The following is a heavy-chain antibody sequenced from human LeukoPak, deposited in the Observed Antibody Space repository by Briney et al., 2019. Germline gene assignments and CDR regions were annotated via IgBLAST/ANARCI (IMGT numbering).Heavy chain of an antibody. D-gene: IGHD3-10*01. J-gene: IGHJ4*02. Sequence: GASVKVSCKASGYTFTSYGISWVRQAPGQGLEWMGWISAYNGNTNYAQKLQGRVPMTTDTSTSTAYMELRSLRSDDTAVYYCARDHYYGSGSYYFPFDYWGQGTLVTVSS. CDR3: ARDHYYGSGSYYFPFDY. V-gene: IGHV1-18*01. CDR2: ISAYNGNT. CDR1: GYTFTSYG.